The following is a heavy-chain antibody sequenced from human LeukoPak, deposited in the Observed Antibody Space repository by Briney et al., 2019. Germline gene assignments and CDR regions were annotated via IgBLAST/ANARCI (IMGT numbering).Heavy chain of an antibody. J-gene: IGHJ6*02. V-gene: IGHV1-69*04. CDR3: ARDEAAAGLYYYYYGMDV. CDR2: IIPILGIA. Sequence: EASVKVSCKASGGTFSSYAISWVRRAPGQGLEWMGRIIPILGIANYAQKFQGRVTITADKSTSTAYMELSSLRSEDTAVYYCARDEAAAGLYYYYYGMDVWGQGTTVTVSS. D-gene: IGHD6-13*01. CDR1: GGTFSSYA.